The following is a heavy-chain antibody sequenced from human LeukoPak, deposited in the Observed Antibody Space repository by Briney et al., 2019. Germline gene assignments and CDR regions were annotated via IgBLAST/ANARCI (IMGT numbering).Heavy chain of an antibody. CDR3: ARHYAPDTSYAFDI. D-gene: IGHD3-16*01. V-gene: IGHV4-34*01. CDR1: GGSFSGYY. Sequence: SETLSLTCAVYGGSFSGYYWSWIRQPPGKGLEWIGEINHSGSTNYNPSLKSRVTISVDTSKNQFSLKLSSVTAADTAVYYCARHYAPDTSYAFDIWGQGTMVTVSS. J-gene: IGHJ3*02. CDR2: INHSGST.